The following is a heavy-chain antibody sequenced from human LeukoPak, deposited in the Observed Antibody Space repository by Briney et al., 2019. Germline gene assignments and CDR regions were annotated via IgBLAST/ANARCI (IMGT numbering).Heavy chain of an antibody. CDR3: ARLWDSAFDI. D-gene: IGHD1-26*01. CDR1: GGSVSSGSYY. Sequence: PSETLSLTCTVSGGSVSSGSYYWSWIRQPPGKGLEWIGYIYYSGSTNYNPSLKSRVTISVDTSKNQFSRKLSSVTAADTAVYYCARLWDSAFDIWGQGTMVTVSS. V-gene: IGHV4-61*01. CDR2: IYYSGST. J-gene: IGHJ3*02.